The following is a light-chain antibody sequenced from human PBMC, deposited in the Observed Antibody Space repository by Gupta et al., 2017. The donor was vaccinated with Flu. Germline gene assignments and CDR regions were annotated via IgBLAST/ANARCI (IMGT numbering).Light chain of an antibody. Sequence: QPVLTQPPSASGTPGQRVANSCSGSSSNIGSNTVSWYQQLPGTAPKLLIYYNNQRPSGVPDRFSGSKSGTSASLAISGLQSEDESDYYCAAWDGSLSAVVCGGGTKLAVL. J-gene: IGLJ2*01. CDR3: AAWDGSLSAVV. CDR1: SSNIGSNT. V-gene: IGLV1-44*01. CDR2: YNN.